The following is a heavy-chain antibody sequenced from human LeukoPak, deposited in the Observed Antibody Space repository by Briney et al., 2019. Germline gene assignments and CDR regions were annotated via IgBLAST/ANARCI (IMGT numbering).Heavy chain of an antibody. Sequence: SETLSLTCTVSGGSVSSYYWSWIRQPPGKGLEWIGYIYYSGSTNYNPSLKSRVTISVDTSKNQFSLKLSSVTAADTAVYYCARSYSSVAFDYWGQGTLVTVSS. J-gene: IGHJ4*02. CDR2: IYYSGST. V-gene: IGHV4-59*08. CDR1: GGSVSSYY. D-gene: IGHD6-19*01. CDR3: ARSYSSVAFDY.